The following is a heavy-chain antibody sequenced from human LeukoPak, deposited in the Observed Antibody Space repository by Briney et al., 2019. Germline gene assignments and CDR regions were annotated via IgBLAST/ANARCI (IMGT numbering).Heavy chain of an antibody. V-gene: IGHV4-4*09. J-gene: IGHJ4*02. CDR1: GGSISSYY. Sequence: SETLSLTCTVSGGSISSYYWSWIRQPPGKGLEWIGYIYTSGSTNYNPSLKSRVTISVDTSKNQFSLKLSSVTAADTAVYYCARGPERYCSSTSCYTGLDYWGQGTLVTVSS. D-gene: IGHD2-2*02. CDR2: IYTSGST. CDR3: ARGPERYCSSTSCYTGLDY.